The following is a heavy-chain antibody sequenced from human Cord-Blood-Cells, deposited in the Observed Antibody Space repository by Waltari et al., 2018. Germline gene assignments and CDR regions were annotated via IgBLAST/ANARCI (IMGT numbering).Heavy chain of an antibody. CDR2: IIPICGTA. D-gene: IGHD6-6*01. Sequence: VQLVQSGAEVKKPGSSVTVSCKASGGTFSSYAISWVRRAPGQGLEWMGGIIPICGTANYAQKVQGRVTITADESTSTAYMELSSLRSEDTAVYYCARPKEQLVFSDAFDIWGQGTMVTVSS. CDR1: GGTFSSYA. J-gene: IGHJ3*02. V-gene: IGHV1-69*01. CDR3: ARPKEQLVFSDAFDI.